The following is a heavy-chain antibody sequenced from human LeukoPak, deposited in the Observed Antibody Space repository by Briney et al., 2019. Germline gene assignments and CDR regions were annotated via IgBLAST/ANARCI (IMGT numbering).Heavy chain of an antibody. CDR1: GFTFGDYG. D-gene: IGHD3-10*01. J-gene: IGHJ4*02. CDR3: GKGDGRMVREAIGY. Sequence: GRSLRLSCAVSGFTFGDYGMHWVRQVPGEGLEWVSGISWNSGSIGYADSVKGRFTISRDNAKNSLYLQMNSLRVEDMALYYCGKGDGRMVREAIGYWGQGTLVTVSS. V-gene: IGHV3-9*03. CDR2: ISWNSGSI.